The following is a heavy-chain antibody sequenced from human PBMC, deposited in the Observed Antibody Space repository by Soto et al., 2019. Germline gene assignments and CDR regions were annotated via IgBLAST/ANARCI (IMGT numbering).Heavy chain of an antibody. J-gene: IGHJ4*02. Sequence: SLRLSCAVSGFTVSSNYMSWVRQPPGKGLEWVSLIYSDGRTYYADSVKGRFTISRGNSQKTLYLQLDSLRVEDTALYYCARVGTRENTYGLDYWGQGTLVTVSS. V-gene: IGHV3-53*03. CDR3: ARVGTRENTYGLDY. D-gene: IGHD5-18*01. CDR2: IYSDGRT. CDR1: GFTVSSNY.